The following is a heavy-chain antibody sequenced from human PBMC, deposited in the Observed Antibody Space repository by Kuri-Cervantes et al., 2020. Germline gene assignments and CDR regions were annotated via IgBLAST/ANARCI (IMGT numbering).Heavy chain of an antibody. D-gene: IGHD6-13*01. J-gene: IGHJ6*03. CDR3: AREYSSSWYGYYYMDV. V-gene: IGHV3-74*01. CDR1: GFTFSSYW. CDR2: IKSDGSST. Sequence: GGSLRLSCAASGFTFSSYWMHWVRQAPGKGLVWVSRIKSDGSSTSYADSVKGRFTISRDNAKNTLYLQMNSLRAEDTAVYYCAREYSSSWYGYYYMDVWGKGTTITVSS.